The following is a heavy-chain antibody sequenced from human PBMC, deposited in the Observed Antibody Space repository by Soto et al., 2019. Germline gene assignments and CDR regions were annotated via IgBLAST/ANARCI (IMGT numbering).Heavy chain of an antibody. CDR1: GGSISSGGYY. CDR3: ARASEEYSRGWYYFDY. J-gene: IGHJ4*02. Sequence: QVQLQESGPGLVKPSQTLSLTCTVSGGSISSGGYYWSWIRQHPGKGLEWIGYIYYSGSTYYNPSLKSRVNISVDPSKNQFSLKLSSVTAADTAVYYCARASEEYSRGWYYFDYWGQGTLVTVSS. V-gene: IGHV4-31*03. D-gene: IGHD6-19*01. CDR2: IYYSGST.